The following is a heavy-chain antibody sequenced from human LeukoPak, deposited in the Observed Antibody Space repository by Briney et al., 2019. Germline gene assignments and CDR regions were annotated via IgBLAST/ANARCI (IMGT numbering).Heavy chain of an antibody. CDR2: ITTSSTYI. Sequence: GGSLRLSCAASGFTFSSYNMNWVRQAPGKGPEWVSSITTSSTYIYYADSVKGRFTISRDNAKNSLYLQMNSLRAEDTAVYYCAREAVANYFDYWGQGTLVTVSS. V-gene: IGHV3-21*01. D-gene: IGHD5-12*01. J-gene: IGHJ4*02. CDR1: GFTFSSYN. CDR3: AREAVANYFDY.